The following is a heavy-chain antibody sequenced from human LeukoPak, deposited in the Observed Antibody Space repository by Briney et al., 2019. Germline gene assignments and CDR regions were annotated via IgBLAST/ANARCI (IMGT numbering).Heavy chain of an antibody. CDR1: GFTFSSYA. D-gene: IGHD3-22*01. V-gene: IGHV3-23*01. J-gene: IGHJ4*02. CDR2: ISGSGGST. CDR3: AKEAGSWGRYYDSSGYSDY. Sequence: GGSLRLYCAASGFTFSSYAMSWVRQAPGKGLEWVSAISGSGGSTYYADSVKGRFTISRDNSKNTLYLQMNSLRAEDTAVYYCAKEAGSWGRYYDSSGYSDYWGQGTLVTVSS.